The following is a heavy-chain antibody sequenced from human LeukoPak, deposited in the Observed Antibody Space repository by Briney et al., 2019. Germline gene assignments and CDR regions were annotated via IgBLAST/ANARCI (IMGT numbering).Heavy chain of an antibody. J-gene: IGHJ5*02. V-gene: IGHV1-18*01. Sequence: VASVKVSCKASGYTFTSYGISWVRQAPGQGLEWMGWISAYNGNTNYAQKLQGRVTMTTDTSTSTAYMELRSLRSDDTAVYYCAREASSSWYDRYDYNWFDPWGQGTLVTVSS. D-gene: IGHD6-13*01. CDR1: GYTFTSYG. CDR2: ISAYNGNT. CDR3: AREASSSWYDRYDYNWFDP.